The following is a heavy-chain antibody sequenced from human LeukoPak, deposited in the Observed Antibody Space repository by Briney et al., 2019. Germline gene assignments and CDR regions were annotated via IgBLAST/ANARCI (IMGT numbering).Heavy chain of an antibody. J-gene: IGHJ3*02. Sequence: SETLSLTCTVSVGSITTDNYYWSWIRQPAGKGLGWIGRIYASGNTNYNPSLKSRITILVDTSKNQFSLRLSSVTAADTAVYYCARDFDSPMAFDIWGQGTTVTVSS. CDR3: ARDFDSPMAFDI. CDR1: VGSITTDNYY. CDR2: IYASGNT. V-gene: IGHV4-61*02. D-gene: IGHD3-9*01.